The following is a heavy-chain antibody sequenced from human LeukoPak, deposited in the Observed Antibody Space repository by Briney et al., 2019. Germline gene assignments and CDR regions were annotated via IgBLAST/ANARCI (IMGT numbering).Heavy chain of an antibody. CDR2: IYHSGNT. Sequence: SETLSLTCTVSGYSISSGYYWGWIRQPPGKGLEWIGNIYHSGNTYYNPSLKSRVTISVDTSKNQFSLKLSSVTAADTAVYYCARGSPHGALDVWGQGTTVTVSS. V-gene: IGHV4-38-2*02. D-gene: IGHD3-16*01. CDR1: GYSISSGYY. CDR3: ARGSPHGALDV. J-gene: IGHJ6*02.